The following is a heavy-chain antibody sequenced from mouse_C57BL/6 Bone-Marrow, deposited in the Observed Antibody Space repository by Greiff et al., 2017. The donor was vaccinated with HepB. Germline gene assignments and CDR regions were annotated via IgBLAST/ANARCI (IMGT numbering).Heavy chain of an antibody. CDR3: ARDTTVVATGYFDY. D-gene: IGHD1-1*01. J-gene: IGHJ2*01. V-gene: IGHV1-78*01. CDR2: IYPRDGST. Sequence: QLQQSDAELVKPGASVKISCKVSGYTFTDPTIHWMKQRPEQGLEWIGYIYPRDGSTKYNEKFTGTATLTADNSSSTAYMQLNSLTAEDSAVYFCARDTTVVATGYFDYWGQGTTLTVSS. CDR1: GYTFTDPT.